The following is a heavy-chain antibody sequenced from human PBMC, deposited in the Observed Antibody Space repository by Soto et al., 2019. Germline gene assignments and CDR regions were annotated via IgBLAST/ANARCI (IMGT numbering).Heavy chain of an antibody. D-gene: IGHD6-19*01. CDR3: ARAPDGESGWLFFDY. CDR2: IYYSGST. J-gene: IGHJ4*02. V-gene: IGHV4-59*01. Sequence: PSETLSLPCTVSGGSISSYYWSWIRQPPGKGLEWIGYIYYSGSTNYNPSLKSRVTISVDTSKNQFSLKLSSVTAADTAVYYCARAPDGESGWLFFDYWGQGTLVTVSS. CDR1: GGSISSYY.